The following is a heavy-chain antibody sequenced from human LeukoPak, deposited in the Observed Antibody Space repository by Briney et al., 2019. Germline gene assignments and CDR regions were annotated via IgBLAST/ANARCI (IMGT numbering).Heavy chain of an antibody. Sequence: GASVKVSCKASGGTFSSYAISWVRQAPGQGLEWMGGIIPIFGTANYAQKFQGRVTITADKSTSTAYMELSSLRSEDTAVYYCARDPIAAAGPTREYYYYYMDVWGKGTTVTVSS. J-gene: IGHJ6*03. CDR3: ARDPIAAAGPTREYYYYYMDV. V-gene: IGHV1-69*06. CDR2: IIPIFGTA. CDR1: GGTFSSYA. D-gene: IGHD6-13*01.